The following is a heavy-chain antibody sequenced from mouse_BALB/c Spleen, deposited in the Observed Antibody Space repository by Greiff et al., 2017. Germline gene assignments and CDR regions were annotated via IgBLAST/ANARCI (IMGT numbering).Heavy chain of an antibody. V-gene: IGHV7-3*02. CDR1: GFTFTDYY. CDR3: ARVSIYDGYFSYWYFDV. Sequence: DVHLVESGGGLVQPGGSLRLSCATSGFTFTDYYMSWVRQPPGKALEWLGFIRNKANGYTTEYSASVKGRFTISRDNSQSILYLQMNTLRAEDSATYYCARVSIYDGYFSYWYFDVWGAGTTVTVSS. J-gene: IGHJ1*01. D-gene: IGHD2-3*01. CDR2: IRNKANGYTT.